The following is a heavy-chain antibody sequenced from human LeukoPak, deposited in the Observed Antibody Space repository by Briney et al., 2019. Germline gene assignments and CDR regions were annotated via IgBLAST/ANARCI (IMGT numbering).Heavy chain of an antibody. CDR3: ARGSSGSYYVGGWFDP. D-gene: IGHD1-26*01. CDR2: IYYSGST. Sequence: SETLSHTCTVSGGSISSYYWSWIRQPPGKGLEWIGYIYYSGSTNYNPSLKSRVTISVDTSKNQFSLKLSSVTAADTAVYYCARGSSGSYYVGGWFDPWGQGTLVTVSS. J-gene: IGHJ5*02. CDR1: GGSISSYY. V-gene: IGHV4-59*01.